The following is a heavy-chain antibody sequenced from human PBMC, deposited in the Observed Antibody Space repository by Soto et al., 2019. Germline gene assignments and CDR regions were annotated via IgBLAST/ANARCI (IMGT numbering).Heavy chain of an antibody. V-gene: IGHV4-34*01. J-gene: IGHJ6*02. CDR1: GGCFSGYY. D-gene: IGHD3-9*01. CDR3: ASLRVTGDHYYYGMDV. CDR2: INHSGST. Sequence: SETLSLTCAVYGGCFSGYYWSWIRQPPGKGLEWIGEINHSGSTNYNPSLKSRVTISVDTSKNQFSLKLSSVTAADTAVYYCASLRVTGDHYYYGMDVWGQGTTVTVSS.